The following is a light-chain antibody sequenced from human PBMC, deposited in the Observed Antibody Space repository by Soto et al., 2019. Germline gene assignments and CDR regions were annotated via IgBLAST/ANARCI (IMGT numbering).Light chain of an antibody. CDR2: AAS. Sequence: ETVLTQSPGTLSLSPGERATLSCRASQRVSSSYLAWYQQKPGQAPRLLIYAASNRATGIPDRFSGSGSVTDFTLTIRRLEPEDFAVYYCQQYGTSQTFGQGTKVEI. CDR1: QRVSSSY. V-gene: IGKV3-20*01. CDR3: QQYGTSQT. J-gene: IGKJ1*01.